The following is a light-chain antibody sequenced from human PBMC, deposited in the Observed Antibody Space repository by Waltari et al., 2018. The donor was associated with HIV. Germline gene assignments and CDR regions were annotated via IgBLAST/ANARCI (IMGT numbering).Light chain of an antibody. Sequence: QSALTQPASVSGSPGQSLTISCTGTSFDIYGYNFVSWFQHHPGKAPKVFIYEVSNRPSGVSDRFAGSKSGNTASLTISGLQPEDEADYHCQSYDGDNHEIFGGGTKLTVL. V-gene: IGLV2-14*01. CDR3: QSYDGDNHEI. J-gene: IGLJ2*01. CDR2: EVS. CDR1: SFDIYGYNF.